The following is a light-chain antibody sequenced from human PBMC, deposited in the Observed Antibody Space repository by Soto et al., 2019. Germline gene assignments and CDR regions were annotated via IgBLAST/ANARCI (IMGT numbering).Light chain of an antibody. CDR2: DAS. CDR1: QSIPNW. CDR3: QQYSSYST. Sequence: DIQSTRCPPCLSSSVGGRVSITCRASQSIPNWLAWYQQKPGKAPKLLIYDASTLESGVPSRFSGGGFGTDFTLTISSLQTDDFATYYCQQYSSYSTFGQGTKVDIK. J-gene: IGKJ1*01. V-gene: IGKV1-5*01.